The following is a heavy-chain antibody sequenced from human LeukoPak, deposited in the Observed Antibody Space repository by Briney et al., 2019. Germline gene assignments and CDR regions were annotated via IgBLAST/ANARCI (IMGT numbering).Heavy chain of an antibody. V-gene: IGHV3-23*01. D-gene: IGHD4-23*01. CDR2: ISGRDSST. CDR1: GFTLSRYG. J-gene: IGHJ4*02. Sequence: GGSLRLSCAASGFTLSRYGMHWVRQAPGKGLEWVSGISGRDSSTYYADFVKGRFTISRDNSKNTLYLQMNSLRADDTAVYYCAKGGGWLYYFDYWGQGTLVTVSS. CDR3: AKGGGWLYYFDY.